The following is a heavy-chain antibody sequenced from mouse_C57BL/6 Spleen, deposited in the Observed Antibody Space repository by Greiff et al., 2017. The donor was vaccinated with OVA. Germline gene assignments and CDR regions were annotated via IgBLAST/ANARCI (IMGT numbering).Heavy chain of an antibody. CDR2: IHPSDSDT. CDR3: AMGLGQYYYAMDY. D-gene: IGHD4-1*01. CDR1: GYTFTSYW. V-gene: IGHV1-74*01. J-gene: IGHJ4*01. Sequence: VQLKQPGAELVKPGASVKVSCKASGYTFTSYWMHWVKQRPGQGLEWIGRIHPSDSDTNYNQKFKGKATLTVDKSSSTAYMQLSSLTSEDSAVYYCAMGLGQYYYAMDYWGQGTSVTVSS.